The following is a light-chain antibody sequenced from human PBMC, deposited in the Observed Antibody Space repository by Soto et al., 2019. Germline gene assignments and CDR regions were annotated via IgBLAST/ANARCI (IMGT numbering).Light chain of an antibody. V-gene: IGLV1-44*01. CDR2: NNI. Sequence: QSVLTQPPSASGTPGQKVTISCSGSNSNTGSNTVSWFQQLPGRAPKLLLYNNIYRPPGVPDRFSGSKSGTSVSLAISGLQSEDEADYYCAAWDDSLDGHVVFGGGTQLTVL. J-gene: IGLJ7*01. CDR3: AAWDDSLDGHVV. CDR1: NSNTGSNT.